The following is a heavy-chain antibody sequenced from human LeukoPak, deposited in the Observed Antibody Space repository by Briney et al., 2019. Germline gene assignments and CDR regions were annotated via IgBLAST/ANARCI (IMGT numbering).Heavy chain of an antibody. Sequence: GGSLRLSCAASGFTFSNAWMSWVRQAPGKGLEWVGRIKSKTDGGTTDYAAPVKGRFTISRDDSKNTLYLQMNSLKAEDTAVYYCTAYYDFWSGYDFDYWGQGTLVTVSS. CDR3: TAYYDFWSGYDFDY. V-gene: IGHV3-15*01. CDR2: IKSKTDGGTT. J-gene: IGHJ4*02. CDR1: GFTFSNAW. D-gene: IGHD3-3*01.